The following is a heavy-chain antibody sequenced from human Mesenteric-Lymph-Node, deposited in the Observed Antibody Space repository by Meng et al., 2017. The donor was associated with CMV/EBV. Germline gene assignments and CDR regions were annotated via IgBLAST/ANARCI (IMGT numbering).Heavy chain of an antibody. CDR3: ARDEGGDYWPGGY. CDR1: GYTFAHYY. D-gene: IGHD4-17*01. Sequence: ASVKVSCKASGYTFAHYYMHWVRQAPGQGLEWMGIINPSSGRTSYAEKFQGRVTMTSDTSTSTAYMTLDSLRSDDTAVYYCARDEGGDYWPGGYWGQGTLVTVSS. J-gene: IGHJ4*02. CDR2: INPSSGRT. V-gene: IGHV1-46*01.